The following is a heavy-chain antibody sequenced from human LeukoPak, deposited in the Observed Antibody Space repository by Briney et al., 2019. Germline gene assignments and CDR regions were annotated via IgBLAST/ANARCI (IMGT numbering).Heavy chain of an antibody. Sequence: PGGSLRLSCAASGFTVSSNYMSWVRQAPGKGLEGVSVIYSGGSTYYADSVKGRFTISRDNSKNTLYLQINSLRPEDTAVYYCATSPGLGYSSSLTGVDYWGQGTLVTVSS. D-gene: IGHD6-6*01. J-gene: IGHJ4*02. CDR3: ATSPGLGYSSSLTGVDY. CDR2: IYSGGST. V-gene: IGHV3-66*01. CDR1: GFTVSSNY.